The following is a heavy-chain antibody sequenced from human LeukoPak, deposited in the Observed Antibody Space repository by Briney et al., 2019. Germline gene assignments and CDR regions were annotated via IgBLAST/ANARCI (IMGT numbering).Heavy chain of an antibody. D-gene: IGHD2-15*01. J-gene: IGHJ1*01. CDR2: IYSGGTT. CDR1: GFTVSSNY. Sequence: GGSLGLSCAVSGFTVSSNYMSWVRQAPGKGLEWVSGIYSGGTTYYADSVKGRFTISRDKSKNTLHLQMNSLRAEDTAIYYCTRDLGYCSGGSCYAAAFWGQGTLVTVSS. CDR3: TRDLGYCSGGSCYAAAF. V-gene: IGHV3-53*01.